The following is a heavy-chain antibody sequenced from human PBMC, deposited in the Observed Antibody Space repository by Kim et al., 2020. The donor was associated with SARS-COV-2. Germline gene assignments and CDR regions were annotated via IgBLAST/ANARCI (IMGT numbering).Heavy chain of an antibody. CDR3: ARDRRGLRYFGTGYNWFDP. CDR1: GFTFSSYW. J-gene: IGHJ5*02. V-gene: IGHV3-7*03. Sequence: GGSLRLSFAASGFTFSSYWMSWVRQAPGKGLEWVANIKQDGSEKYYVDSVKGRFTISRDNAKNSLYLQMNSLRAEDTAVYYCARDRRGLRYFGTGYNWFDPWGQGTLVTVSS. D-gene: IGHD3-9*01. CDR2: IKQDGSEK.